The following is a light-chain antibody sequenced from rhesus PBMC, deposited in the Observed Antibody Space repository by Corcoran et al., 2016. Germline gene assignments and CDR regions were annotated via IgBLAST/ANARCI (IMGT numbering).Light chain of an antibody. J-gene: IGKJ1*01. CDR2: DAS. CDR1: QGISSY. Sequence: DIQMTQSPSSLSASVGDTVTITCRASQGISSYLSWFQRNPGKAPKLLIHDASSLESGVPPRFSGIGSVTDFTLTISSLQPEDFAADYCLQHNSYPPTFGQGTKVEIK. CDR3: LQHNSYPPT. V-gene: IGKV1-28*03.